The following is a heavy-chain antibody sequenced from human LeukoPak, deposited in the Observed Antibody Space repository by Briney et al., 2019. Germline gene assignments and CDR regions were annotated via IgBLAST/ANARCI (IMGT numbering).Heavy chain of an antibody. CDR2: IYYSGST. V-gene: IGHV4-59*01. D-gene: IGHD3-10*01. J-gene: IGHJ4*02. CDR3: ARGGSGSYYRIDY. CDR1: GGSISSYY. Sequence: PSETLSLTCTASGGSISSYYWSWIRQPPGKGLEWIGYIYYSGSTNYNPSLKSRVTISVDTSKNQFSLKLSSVTAADTAVYYCARGGSGSYYRIDYWGQGTLVTVSS.